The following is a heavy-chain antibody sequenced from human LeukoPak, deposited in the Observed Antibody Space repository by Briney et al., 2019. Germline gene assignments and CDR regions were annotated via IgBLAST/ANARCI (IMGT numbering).Heavy chain of an antibody. D-gene: IGHD6-19*01. CDR2: ISGSGGST. Sequence: PGGSLRLSCAASGFTVSSNYMSWVRQAPGKGLEWVSAISGSGGSTYYADSVKGRFTISRDNSKNTQYLQMNSLRAEDTAVYYCAKQEQWLVIDYWGQGTLVTVSS. CDR1: GFTVSSNY. J-gene: IGHJ4*02. V-gene: IGHV3-23*01. CDR3: AKQEQWLVIDY.